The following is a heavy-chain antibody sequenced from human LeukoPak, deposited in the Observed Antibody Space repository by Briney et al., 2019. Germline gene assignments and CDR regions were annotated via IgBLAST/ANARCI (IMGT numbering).Heavy chain of an antibody. CDR1: GFTVSTNY. CDR3: ARDTQHDSLPRTYYFDY. D-gene: IGHD3-22*01. V-gene: IGHV3-53*04. J-gene: IGHJ4*02. Sequence: GGSLRLSCAASGFTVSTNYMSWVRQAPGKGLEWVSVIYSGDSTYYADSVKGRFTISRHSSKNTLYLQMNSLRAEDTAVYYCARDTQHDSLPRTYYFDYWGQGTLVTVSS. CDR2: IYSGDST.